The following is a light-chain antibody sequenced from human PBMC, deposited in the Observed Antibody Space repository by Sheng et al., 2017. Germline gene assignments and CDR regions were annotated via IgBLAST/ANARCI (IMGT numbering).Light chain of an antibody. V-gene: IGLV1-40*01. J-gene: IGLJ1*01. Sequence: QSVLTQPPSVSGAPGQRVTISCTGSSSNIGAGYDVHWYQQVPGTAPKLLIYGNTNRPSGVPDRFSGSKSVTSASLAITGLQPEDEADYYCQSYDSSLRAYVFGSGTKVTVL. CDR3: QSYDSSLRAYV. CDR2: GNT. CDR1: SSNIGAGYD.